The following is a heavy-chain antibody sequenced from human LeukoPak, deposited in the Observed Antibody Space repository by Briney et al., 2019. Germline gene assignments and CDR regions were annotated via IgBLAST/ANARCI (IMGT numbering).Heavy chain of an antibody. D-gene: IGHD3-10*01. V-gene: IGHV1-18*01. CDR3: ARDRDIMVRGVIGY. CDR1: GYTFTNYG. J-gene: IGHJ4*02. Sequence: GASVKVSCKASGYTFTNYGINWVRQAPGQRLDWMGWISVNNANRNYAQKFQGRVTMTTDTSTSTAYMELRSLRFDDTAVYYCARDRDIMVRGVIGYWGQGTLVTVSS. CDR2: ISVNNANR.